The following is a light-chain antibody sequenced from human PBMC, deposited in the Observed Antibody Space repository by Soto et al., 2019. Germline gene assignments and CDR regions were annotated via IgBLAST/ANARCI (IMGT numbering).Light chain of an antibody. V-gene: IGKV4-1*01. J-gene: IGKJ4*01. CDR1: QTVFRSSDNKNY. CDR3: QQYHSPPVT. Sequence: DIVMTQSPDSLAVSLGARATINCKSSQTVFRSSDNKNYLAWYQQKPGQTPKLLIYLASTRESGVPDRFSGSGSGTDFTLTISSLQAEDVATYYCQQYHSPPVTFGGGTKVEIK. CDR2: LAS.